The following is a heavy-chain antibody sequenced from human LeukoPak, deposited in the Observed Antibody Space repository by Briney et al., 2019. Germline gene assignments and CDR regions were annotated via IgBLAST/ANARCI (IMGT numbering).Heavy chain of an antibody. V-gene: IGHV4-4*07. CDR2: IYSTGST. CDR3: ARAGAVVDNWFDP. Sequence: SETLSLTCTVSGGSISSYYWSWIRQPAGEGLEWIGHIYSTGSTNYNPSLKGRVALSVDRSKNQFSLRLNSVTAADTAVYYCARAGAVVDNWFDPWGQGTLVTVSS. CDR1: GGSISSYY. D-gene: IGHD2-15*01. J-gene: IGHJ5*02.